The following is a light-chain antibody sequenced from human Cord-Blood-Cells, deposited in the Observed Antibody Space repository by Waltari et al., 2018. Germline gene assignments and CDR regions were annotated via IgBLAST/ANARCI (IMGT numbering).Light chain of an antibody. CDR2: AAS. CDR1: QGISSW. CDR3: QQANSFPYT. Sequence: DIHMTPSPSSVSASVGDRVTIPCRASQGISSWLAWYQQKPGKAPKLLIYAASSFQSGVPSRFSGSGSGTDVTITSRSVQLEDVATYDCQQANSFPYTFGQGTKLEIK. J-gene: IGKJ2*01. V-gene: IGKV1-12*01.